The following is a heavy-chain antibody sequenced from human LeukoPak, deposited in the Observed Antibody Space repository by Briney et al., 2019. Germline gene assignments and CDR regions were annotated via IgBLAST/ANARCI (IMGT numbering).Heavy chain of an antibody. D-gene: IGHD3-3*01. Sequence: PSETLSLTCAVYGGSFSGYYWSWIRQPPGKGLEWIGEINHSGSTNYNPSLKSRVTISVDTSKNQFSLKLSSVTAADTAVYYCASGLLTRITIFGVVMNPPDYWGQGTLVTVSS. CDR3: ASGLLTRITIFGVVMNPPDY. J-gene: IGHJ4*02. V-gene: IGHV4-34*01. CDR1: GGSFSGYY. CDR2: INHSGST.